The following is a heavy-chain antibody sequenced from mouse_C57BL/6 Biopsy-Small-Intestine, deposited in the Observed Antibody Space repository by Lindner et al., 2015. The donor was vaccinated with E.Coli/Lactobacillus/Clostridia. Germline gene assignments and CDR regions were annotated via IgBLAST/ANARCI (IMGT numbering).Heavy chain of an antibody. CDR1: GYTFISYV. CDR3: ARRGLPLFDY. D-gene: IGHD2-2*01. J-gene: IGHJ2*01. CDR2: INPYNDGI. V-gene: IGHV1-14*01. Sequence: VQLQESGPELVKPGASVKMSCKASGYTFISYVMHWVKQKPGQGLEWIGYINPYNDGIKYNEKFKGKATLTSDKSSSTAYMELSSLTSEDSAVYYCARRGLPLFDYWGQGTTLTVSS.